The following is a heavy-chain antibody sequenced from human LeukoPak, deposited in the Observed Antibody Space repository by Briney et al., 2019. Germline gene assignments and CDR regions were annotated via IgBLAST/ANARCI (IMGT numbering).Heavy chain of an antibody. V-gene: IGHV4-34*01. D-gene: IGHD2-15*01. CDR3: ARGPGGGSPSESLLGY. J-gene: IGHJ4*02. Sequence: SETLSLTCAVYGGSFSGYYWSWIRQPPGKGLEWIGEINHSGSTNYNPSLKSRVTISVDTSKNQFSLKLSSVTAADTAVYYCARGPGGGSPSESLLGYWGQGTLVTVSS. CDR1: GGSFSGYY. CDR2: INHSGST.